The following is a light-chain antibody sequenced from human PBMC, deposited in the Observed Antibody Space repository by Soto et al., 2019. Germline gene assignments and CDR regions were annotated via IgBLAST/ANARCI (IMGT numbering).Light chain of an antibody. Sequence: QAVVTQPPSASGTPGQRVTIYCSGSSSNIGSNYVYWYQQLPGTAPKLLIYRNNQRPSGVPDRFSGSKSGTSASLAISGLRSEDEADYYCAAWDDSLSGLFGTGTKVTVL. CDR2: RNN. CDR3: AAWDDSLSGL. CDR1: SSNIGSNY. J-gene: IGLJ1*01. V-gene: IGLV1-47*01.